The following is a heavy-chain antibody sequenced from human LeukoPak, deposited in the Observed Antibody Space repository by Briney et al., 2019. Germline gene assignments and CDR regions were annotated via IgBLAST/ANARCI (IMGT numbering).Heavy chain of an antibody. CDR3: AGYYGSGRGYYYYYYMDV. V-gene: IGHV1-69*13. CDR2: IIPIFGTA. CDR1: GGTFSSYA. D-gene: IGHD3-10*01. J-gene: IGHJ6*03. Sequence: SVKVSCKASGGTFSSYAISWVRQAPGQGLEWMGGIIPIFGTANYAQKFQGRVTITADESTSTAYMELSSLRSEDTAVYYCAGYYGSGRGYYYYYYMDVWGKGTTVTISS.